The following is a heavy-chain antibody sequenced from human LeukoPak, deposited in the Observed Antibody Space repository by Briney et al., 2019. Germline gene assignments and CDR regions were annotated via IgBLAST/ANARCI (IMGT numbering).Heavy chain of an antibody. CDR2: IYPGGST. D-gene: IGHD2-21*01. J-gene: IGHJ6*02. V-gene: IGHV3-66*02. Sequence: PGGSLRLSCAASTFTVIDHYMTWVRQAPGRGLEWVAAIYPGGSTYYADSVKGRFTISRDKSKNTLYLQMTTLGAEETAVYYCARGAGVSHYYYYAMDIWGQGTTVTVSS. CDR1: TFTVIDHY. CDR3: ARGAGVSHYYYYAMDI.